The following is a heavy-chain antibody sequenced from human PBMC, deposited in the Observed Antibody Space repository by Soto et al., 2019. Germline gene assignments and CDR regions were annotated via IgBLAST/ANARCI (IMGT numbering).Heavy chain of an antibody. V-gene: IGHV4-34*01. CDR2: INHSGST. D-gene: IGHD3-3*01. Sequence: PSETLSLSCAVYGESFSGYYGSWIRQPPGKGLEWIGEINHSGSTNYNPSLKSRVTISVDTSKNQFSLKLSSVTAADTAVYYCARAPVLRFFEWLGVQRPHYYYMDVWGKGTTVTVSS. J-gene: IGHJ6*03. CDR3: ARAPVLRFFEWLGVQRPHYYYMDV. CDR1: GESFSGYY.